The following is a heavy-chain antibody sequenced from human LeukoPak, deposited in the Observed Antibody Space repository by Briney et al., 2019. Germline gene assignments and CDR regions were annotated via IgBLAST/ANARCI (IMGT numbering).Heavy chain of an antibody. J-gene: IGHJ6*02. V-gene: IGHV1-69*01. D-gene: IGHD6-19*01. CDR3: ARDRGPSSGWYFNGQYYYYGMDV. CDR1: GGTFSSYA. CDR2: IIPIFGTA. Sequence: ASVKVSCKASGGTFSSYAISWVRQAPGQGLEWMGGIIPIFGTANYAQKFQGRVTITADESTSTAYMELSSLRSEDTAVYYCARDRGPSSGWYFNGQYYYYGMDVWGQGTTVTVSS.